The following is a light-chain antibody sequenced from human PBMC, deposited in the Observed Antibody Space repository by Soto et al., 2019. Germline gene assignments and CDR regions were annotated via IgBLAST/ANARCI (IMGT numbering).Light chain of an antibody. CDR3: QQYNSWPPIT. Sequence: ETVMTQSPATLSVSPGETPTLSCRASQSISSNLAWYQQKAGQAPRLLIYGASTRATGIPDRFSGSGSGTEFTLTIRSLQSEDFAVYDCQQYNSWPPITFGQGTRLEIK. V-gene: IGKV3-15*01. CDR1: QSISSN. J-gene: IGKJ5*01. CDR2: GAS.